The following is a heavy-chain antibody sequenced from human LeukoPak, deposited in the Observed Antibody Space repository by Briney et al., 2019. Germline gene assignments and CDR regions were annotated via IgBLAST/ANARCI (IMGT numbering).Heavy chain of an antibody. J-gene: IGHJ4*02. Sequence: ASVKASCKASGYTFTGYYMHWVRQAPGQGLEWMGWINPNSGGTNYAQKFQGRVTMTRDTSISTAYMELSRLRSDDTAVYYCARVLRYFDWSPPGYWGQGTLVTVSS. CDR3: ARVLRYFDWSPPGY. V-gene: IGHV1-2*02. CDR1: GYTFTGYY. CDR2: INPNSGGT. D-gene: IGHD3-9*01.